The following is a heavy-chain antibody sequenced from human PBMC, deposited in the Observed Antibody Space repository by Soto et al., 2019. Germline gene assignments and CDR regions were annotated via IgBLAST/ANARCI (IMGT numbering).Heavy chain of an antibody. D-gene: IGHD5-12*01. Sequence: ASVKVSCKASGYTFTSYAMHWVRQAPGQRLEWMGWINAGNGNTKYSQKFQGRVTITRDTSASTAYMELSSLRSEDTAVYYCARSGVRLNKLRVAYYYGMDVWGQGTTVTVSS. V-gene: IGHV1-3*01. CDR2: INAGNGNT. J-gene: IGHJ6*02. CDR1: GYTFTSYA. CDR3: ARSGVRLNKLRVAYYYGMDV.